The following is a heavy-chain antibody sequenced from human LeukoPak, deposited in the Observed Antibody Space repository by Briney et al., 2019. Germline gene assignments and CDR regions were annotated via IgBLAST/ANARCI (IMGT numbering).Heavy chain of an antibody. V-gene: IGHV4-31*03. CDR2: VYHSGTT. D-gene: IGHD3-10*01. CDR3: ARWAVRGVVTVDY. Sequence: SETLSLTCSVSGGPISSGGYYWSWIRQHPGMGLEWIGHVYHSGTTNYNPSRKSRVTISADTSKNQFSLKLNSVTAADTAVYFCARWAVRGVVTVDYWGQGIRVTVSS. CDR1: GGPISSGGYY. J-gene: IGHJ4*02.